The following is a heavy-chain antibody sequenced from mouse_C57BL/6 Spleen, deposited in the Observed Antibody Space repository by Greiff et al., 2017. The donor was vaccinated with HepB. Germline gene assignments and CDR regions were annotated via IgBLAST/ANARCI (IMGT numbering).Heavy chain of an antibody. D-gene: IGHD1-1*01. V-gene: IGHV5-6*02. CDR2: ISSGGSYT. CDR3: ARQNTTVVAPFAY. Sequence: EVKLMESGGDLVKPGGSLKLSCAASGFTFSSYGMSWVRQTPDKRLEWVATISSGGSYTYYPDSVKGRFTISRDNAKNTLYLQMSSLKSEDTAMYYCARQNTTVVAPFAYWGQGTLVTVSA. CDR1: GFTFSSYG. J-gene: IGHJ3*01.